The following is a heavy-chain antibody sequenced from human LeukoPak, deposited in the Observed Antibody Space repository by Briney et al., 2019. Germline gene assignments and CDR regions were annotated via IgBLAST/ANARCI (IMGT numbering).Heavy chain of an antibody. V-gene: IGHV1-69*05. D-gene: IGHD3-10*01. CDR1: GGTFSSYA. CDR2: IIPIFGTA. Sequence: SVKVSCKASGGTFSSYAISWVRQAPGQGLEWMGGIIPIFGTANYAQKFQGRVTMTRDTSISTAYMELSRLRSDDTAVYYCARESPNFRGGYFDYWGQGTLVTVSS. J-gene: IGHJ4*02. CDR3: ARESPNFRGGYFDY.